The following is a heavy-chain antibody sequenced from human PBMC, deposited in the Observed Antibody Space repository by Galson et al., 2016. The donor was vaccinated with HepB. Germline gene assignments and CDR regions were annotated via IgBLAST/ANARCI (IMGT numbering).Heavy chain of an antibody. V-gene: IGHV2-5*02. D-gene: IGHD3-22*01. Sequence: PALVKPTQTLTLTCTFSGFSLSTSGVGVGWIRQPPGTALEWLALIFWDDDKHYSPSLKSRLTITKDTSKNQVVLTMTNIDPVDTATSYCAHSLSVGFYYYDMSGFWFDPWGQGTLVSVSS. CDR3: AHSLSVGFYYYDMSGFWFDP. J-gene: IGHJ5*02. CDR2: IFWDDDK. CDR1: GFSLSTSGVG.